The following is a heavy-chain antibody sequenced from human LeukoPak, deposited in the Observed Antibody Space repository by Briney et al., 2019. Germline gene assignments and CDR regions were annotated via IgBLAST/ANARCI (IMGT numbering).Heavy chain of an antibody. D-gene: IGHD5-12*01. J-gene: IGHJ5*02. V-gene: IGHV4-59*01. Sequence: GSLRLSCAASGFTFSSYAMSWIRQPPGKGLEWIGYIYYSGSTNYNPSLKSRVTISVDTSKNQFSLKLSSVTAADTAVYYCARDRAFSGSNWFDPWGQGTLVTVSS. CDR2: IYYSGST. CDR3: ARDRAFSGSNWFDP. CDR1: GFTFSSYA.